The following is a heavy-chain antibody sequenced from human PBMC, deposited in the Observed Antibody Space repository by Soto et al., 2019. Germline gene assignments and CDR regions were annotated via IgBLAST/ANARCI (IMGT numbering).Heavy chain of an antibody. D-gene: IGHD1-26*01. Sequence: GGSLRLSCAASGFTFSSYGMHWVRQAPGKGLEWVAVISYDGSNKYYADSVKGRFTISRDNSKNTLYLQMNSLRAEDTAVYYCAKGSGSYHPGWYFDLWGRGTLVTVSS. CDR1: GFTFSSYG. J-gene: IGHJ2*01. CDR3: AKGSGSYHPGWYFDL. V-gene: IGHV3-30*18. CDR2: ISYDGSNK.